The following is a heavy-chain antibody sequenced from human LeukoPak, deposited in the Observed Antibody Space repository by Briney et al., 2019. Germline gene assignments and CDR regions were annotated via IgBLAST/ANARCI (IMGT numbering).Heavy chain of an antibody. CDR1: GYTFTSYG. D-gene: IGHD3-22*01. CDR2: ISAYNGNT. Sequence: GASVKVSCKASGYTFTSYGISWVRQAPGQGLYWMGCISAYNGNTNYAQKLQGRATMTRVTSTSTAYMELRSLRTDNLAAYYCAVEYGYYDSSDYYSDYWGQGTLVTVSP. J-gene: IGHJ4*02. V-gene: IGHV1-18*03. CDR3: AVEYGYYDSSDYYSDY.